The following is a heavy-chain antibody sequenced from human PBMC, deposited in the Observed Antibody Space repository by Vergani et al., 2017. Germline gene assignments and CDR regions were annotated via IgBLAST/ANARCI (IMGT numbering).Heavy chain of an antibody. CDR1: GGTFSSYA. V-gene: IGHV1-2*02. Sequence: QVQLVPSGAEVKKPGSSVKVSCKASGGTFSSYAISWVRQAPGQGLEWMGRINPNSGGTNYAQKFQGRVTMTRDTSISTAYMELSRLRSEDTAVYYCARAERQYYDSSGYHGDYWGQGTLVTVSS. CDR3: ARAERQYYDSSGYHGDY. CDR2: INPNSGGT. D-gene: IGHD3-22*01. J-gene: IGHJ4*02.